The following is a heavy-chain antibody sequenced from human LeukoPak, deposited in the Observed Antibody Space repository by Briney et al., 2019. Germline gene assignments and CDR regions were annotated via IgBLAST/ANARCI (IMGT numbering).Heavy chain of an antibody. CDR3: ARDNNRKDDS. V-gene: IGHV3-7*01. D-gene: IGHD1-14*01. CDR1: GFTFSSYW. J-gene: IGHJ5*02. Sequence: GGSLRLSCAASGFTFSSYWMSWVRQAPGKGLEWVANMNPDGSAKYYVDSVRGRFAISRDNARNSLYLQMNNLRAEDTAVYYCARDNNRKDDSWGQGTLVTVSS. CDR2: MNPDGSAK.